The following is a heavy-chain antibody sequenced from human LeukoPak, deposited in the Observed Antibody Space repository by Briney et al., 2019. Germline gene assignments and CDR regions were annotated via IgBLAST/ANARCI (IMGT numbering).Heavy chain of an antibody. J-gene: IGHJ4*02. CDR2: FYHSGST. Sequence: PSETLSLTCTVSGYSISSGYYWSWIRQPPGKGLEWIGYFYHSGSTNYNPSLKSRVTISVDTSKNHFSLKLSSVTAADTAVYYCAREATLGGNKYPYWGQGTLVTVSS. CDR3: AREATLGGNKYPY. D-gene: IGHD1-26*01. CDR1: GYSISSGYY. V-gene: IGHV4-61*03.